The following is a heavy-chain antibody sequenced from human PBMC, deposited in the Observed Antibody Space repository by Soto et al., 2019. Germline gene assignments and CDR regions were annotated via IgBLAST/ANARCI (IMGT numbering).Heavy chain of an antibody. CDR1: GFTVSSNY. J-gene: IGHJ3*02. V-gene: IGHV3-53*04. CDR2: IYSGGST. CDR3: ARYCSSTSCQGLDAFDI. D-gene: IGHD2-2*01. Sequence: PGGSLRLSCAASGFTVSSNYMSWVRQAPGKGLEWVSVIYSGGSTYYADSVKGRFTISRHTSKNTLYLQMNSLRAEDTAVYYCARYCSSTSCQGLDAFDIWGQGTMVTVSS.